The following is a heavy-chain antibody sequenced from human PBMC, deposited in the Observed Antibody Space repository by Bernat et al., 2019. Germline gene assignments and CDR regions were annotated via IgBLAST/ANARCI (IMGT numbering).Heavy chain of an antibody. D-gene: IGHD1-1*01. J-gene: IGHJ6*03. V-gene: IGHV3-30*01. Sequence: QVQLVESGGGVVQPGRSLRLSCAASGFTFSSYAIHWVRQAPGKGLEWVAVISYDGSNKYYADSVKGRFTISRDNAKNTLYLQMNSLRAEDTAVYYCAREHYNWHDEDYYYYMDVWGKGTTVTVSS. CDR2: ISYDGSNK. CDR3: AREHYNWHDEDYYYYMDV. CDR1: GFTFSSYA.